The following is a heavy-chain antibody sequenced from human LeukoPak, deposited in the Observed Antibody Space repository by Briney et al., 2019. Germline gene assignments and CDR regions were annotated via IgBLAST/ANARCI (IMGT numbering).Heavy chain of an antibody. CDR1: GFTFDDYG. J-gene: IGHJ4*02. CDR2: INWNGGST. CDR3: ARSRYHYDSSTYSFFDS. V-gene: IGHV3-20*04. D-gene: IGHD3-22*01. Sequence: GGSLRLSCAASGFTFDDYGMSWVRQAPGKGLEWVSGINWNGGSTGYADSVKGRFTISRDNAKNSQYLQMNSLRAEDTALYYCARSRYHYDSSTYSFFDSWGQGTLVTVSS.